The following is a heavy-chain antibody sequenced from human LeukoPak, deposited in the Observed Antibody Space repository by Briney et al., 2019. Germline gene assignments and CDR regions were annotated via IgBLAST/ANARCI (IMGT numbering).Heavy chain of an antibody. Sequence: SETLSLTCAVSSGSVKSYFWSWIRQSPETGLQWLGYTYYSGNTKYHPSLESRVTISIDTSKNQFSLKLSSVTAADTAVYYCARVTMIVGGIDYWGQGTLVTVSS. CDR2: TYYSGNT. V-gene: IGHV4-59*02. J-gene: IGHJ4*02. D-gene: IGHD3-22*01. CDR3: ARVTMIVGGIDY. CDR1: SGSVKSYF.